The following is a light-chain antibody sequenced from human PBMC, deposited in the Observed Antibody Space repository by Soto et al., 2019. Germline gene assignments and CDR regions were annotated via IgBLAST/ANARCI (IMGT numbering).Light chain of an antibody. CDR2: GAS. CDR1: QSFNSIY. CDR3: HRDDGWT. J-gene: IGKJ1*01. V-gene: IGKV3-20*01. Sequence: SPASLAFGPRGSATIYCRASQSFNSIYLAWYQQKPGQAPRLLIYGASSRATGIPDRFSGSGSGTDFALTTSRLEPEDFAVYYCHRDDGWTFGQGTKVDIK.